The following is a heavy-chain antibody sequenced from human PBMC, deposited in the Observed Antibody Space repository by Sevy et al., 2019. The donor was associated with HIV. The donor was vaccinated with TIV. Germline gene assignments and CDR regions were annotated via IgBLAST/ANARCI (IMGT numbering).Heavy chain of an antibody. CDR1: GFSFSAYW. V-gene: IGHV3-7*01. CDR2: IKPDGSDE. J-gene: IGHJ4*02. D-gene: IGHD1-26*01. CDR3: AQETFGRFDS. Sequence: GGSLRLSCAASGFSFSAYWMNWVRQAPGKGLEWVANIKPDGSDEHYVDSAEGRFTISRDNAKNSLYLQMNSLRVEDTAMYYCAQETFGRFDSWGQGTLVTVSS.